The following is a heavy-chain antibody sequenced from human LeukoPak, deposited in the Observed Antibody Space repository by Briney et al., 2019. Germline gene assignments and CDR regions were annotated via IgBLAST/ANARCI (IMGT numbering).Heavy chain of an antibody. CDR3: ARHSSDYYYFDY. CDR1: GGSIRNYY. Sequence: SETLSLTCTVSGGSIRNYYWSWIRQPPGKGLEWIGYIYYSGSTNYNPSLKSRVTMSVDTSKNQFSLKLNSVTAADTAVYYCARHSSDYYYFDYWGQGTLVTVSS. CDR2: IYYSGST. J-gene: IGHJ4*02. V-gene: IGHV4-59*08. D-gene: IGHD4-17*01.